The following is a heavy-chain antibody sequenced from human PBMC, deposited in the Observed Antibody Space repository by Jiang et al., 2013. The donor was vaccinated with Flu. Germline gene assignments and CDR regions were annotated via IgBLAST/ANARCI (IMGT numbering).Heavy chain of an antibody. CDR1: GGSISSSSYY. J-gene: IGHJ5*02. CDR3: ARRYCSSTSCYYGFDP. CDR2: IYYSGST. Sequence: GSGLVKPLETLSLTCTVSGGSISSSSYYWGWIRQPPGKGLEWIGSIYYSGSTYYNPSLKSRVTISVDTSKNQFSLKLSSVTAADTAVYYCARRYCSSTSCYYGFDPWGQGTLVTVSS. V-gene: IGHV4-39*01. D-gene: IGHD2-2*01.